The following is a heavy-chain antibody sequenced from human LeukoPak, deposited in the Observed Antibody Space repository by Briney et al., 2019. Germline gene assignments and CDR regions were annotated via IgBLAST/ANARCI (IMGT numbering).Heavy chain of an antibody. D-gene: IGHD1-26*01. Sequence: GASVKVSCKASGYTFTSYGISWVRQAPGQGLEWMGWISAYNGNTNYAQKLQGRVTMTTDTSTSTAYMELRSLRSDDTAVYYCARSPPSWELQLDFDYWGQGTLVTVSS. J-gene: IGHJ4*02. CDR3: ARSPPSWELQLDFDY. CDR2: ISAYNGNT. V-gene: IGHV1-18*01. CDR1: GYTFTSYG.